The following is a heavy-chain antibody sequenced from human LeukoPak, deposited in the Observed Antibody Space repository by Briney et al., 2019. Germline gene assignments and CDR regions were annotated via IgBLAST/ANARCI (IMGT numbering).Heavy chain of an antibody. CDR3: ARTTYEAIMKYYFDY. Sequence: GGSLRLSCAASGFTFKNYAMTWVRQTPGKGLEWVSTITGPSGITHYADSVKGRFTISRDNAKNSLYLQMNSLRAEDTAVYYCARTTYEAIMKYYFDYWGQGTLVTVSS. CDR1: GFTFKNYA. CDR2: ITGPSGIT. J-gene: IGHJ4*02. V-gene: IGHV3-20*04. D-gene: IGHD5-12*01.